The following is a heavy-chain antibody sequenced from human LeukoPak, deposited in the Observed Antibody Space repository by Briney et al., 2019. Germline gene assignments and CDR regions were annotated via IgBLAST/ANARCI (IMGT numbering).Heavy chain of an antibody. V-gene: IGHV1-46*01. CDR1: GYTFTSYY. Sequence: ASVKVSFTASGYTFTSYYMHWVRQAPGQGLEWMGIINPSGGSTSYAQKFQGRVTMTRDTSTSTVYMELSSLRSEDTAVYYCAREPDVVVTAEVYYGMDVWGQGTTVTVSS. D-gene: IGHD2-21*02. J-gene: IGHJ6*02. CDR2: INPSGGST. CDR3: AREPDVVVTAEVYYGMDV.